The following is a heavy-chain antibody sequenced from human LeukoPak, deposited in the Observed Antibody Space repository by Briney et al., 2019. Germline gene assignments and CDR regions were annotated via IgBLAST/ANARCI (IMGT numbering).Heavy chain of an antibody. V-gene: IGHV3-49*04. CDR3: TRYRGYFDY. CDR1: RFTFGDYA. J-gene: IGHJ4*02. Sequence: GGSLRLSCTASRFTFGDYAMNWVRQAPGKGLEWVGFIRSKASGETTEYAASVKGRFTISRDDSKSIAYLQMNGLKTEDTAVYYCTRYRGYFDYWGPGTLVTVSS. D-gene: IGHD3-10*01. CDR2: IRSKASGETT.